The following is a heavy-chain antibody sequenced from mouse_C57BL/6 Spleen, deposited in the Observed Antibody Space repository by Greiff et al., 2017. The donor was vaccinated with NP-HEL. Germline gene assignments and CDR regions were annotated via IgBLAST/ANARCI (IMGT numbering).Heavy chain of an antibody. D-gene: IGHD1-1*01. Sequence: VQLQESGPELVKPGASVKISCKASGYSFTSYYIHWVKQRPGQGLEWIGWIYPGSGNTKYNEKFKGKATLTADTSSSTAYMQLSSLTSEDSAVYYCARDYGSSYWYFDVWGTGTTVTVPQ. CDR2: IYPGSGNT. CDR3: ARDYGSSYWYFDV. CDR1: GYSFTSYY. V-gene: IGHV1-66*01. J-gene: IGHJ1*03.